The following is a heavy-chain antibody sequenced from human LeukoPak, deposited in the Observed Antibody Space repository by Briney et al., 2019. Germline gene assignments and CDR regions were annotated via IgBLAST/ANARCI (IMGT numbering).Heavy chain of an antibody. CDR1: GYRFNDYY. Sequence: ASVKVACKASGYRFNDYYMHWVRQAPGQGLEWMGLIKRNSGCTNFAQKFQGRVTMTRDTSISTAYMELSSLRSDDTAMYYCARDQPQYYDFWSGYYRGNYGLDVWGQGTTVTVSS. CDR2: IKRNSGCT. J-gene: IGHJ6*02. V-gene: IGHV1-2*02. D-gene: IGHD3-3*01. CDR3: ARDQPQYYDFWSGYYRGNYGLDV.